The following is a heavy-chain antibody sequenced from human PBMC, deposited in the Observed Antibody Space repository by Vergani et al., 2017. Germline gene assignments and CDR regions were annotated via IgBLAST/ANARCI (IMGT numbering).Heavy chain of an antibody. D-gene: IGHD5-12*01. CDR2: ISSSSSYI. CDR3: ARDSRPYSGYDSGGDLYYYYYGMDV. V-gene: IGHV3-21*01. J-gene: IGHJ6*02. CDR1: GFTFSSYS. Sequence: EVQLVESGGGLVKPGGSLRLSCAASGFTFSSYSMNWVRQAPGKGLEWVSSISSSSSYIYYADSVKGRFTISRDNAKQSLYLQMNSLRAEDTAVYYCARDSRPYSGYDSGGDLYYYYYGMDVWGQGTTVTVSS.